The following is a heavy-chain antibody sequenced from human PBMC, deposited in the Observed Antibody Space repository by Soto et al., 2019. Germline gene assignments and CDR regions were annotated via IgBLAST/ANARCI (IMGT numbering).Heavy chain of an antibody. Sequence: GESLKISCKGSVYTFNNYWIGWVRQMPGKGLEWMGIIYPGDSDTRYSPSFQGQVTISVDRSITTAYLQWSSLKASDTAMYYCARGSEPGGTYRQRFEYWGQGILVTVSS. CDR1: VYTFNNYW. CDR2: IYPGDSDT. CDR3: ARGSEPGGTYRQRFEY. V-gene: IGHV5-51*01. D-gene: IGHD3-16*02. J-gene: IGHJ4*02.